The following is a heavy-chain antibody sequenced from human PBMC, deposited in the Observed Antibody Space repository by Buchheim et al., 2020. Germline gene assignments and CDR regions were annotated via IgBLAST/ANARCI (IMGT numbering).Heavy chain of an antibody. D-gene: IGHD1/OR15-1a*01. V-gene: IGHV3-11*01. CDR3: AIHAREQLWTFRFDP. CDR1: GFTFNDFH. Sequence: QVQLVESGGGLVKPGGSLRLSYATSGFTFNDFHMSWIRQAPGKGLEWISYISDSSIYYADSVRGRFTISRDNAKSSLYLQMHNLRAEDTAVYYCAIHAREQLWTFRFDPWGQGT. J-gene: IGHJ5*02. CDR2: ISDSSI.